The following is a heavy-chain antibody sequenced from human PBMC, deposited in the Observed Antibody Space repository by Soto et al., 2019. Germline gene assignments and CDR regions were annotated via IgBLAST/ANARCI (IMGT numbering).Heavy chain of an antibody. D-gene: IGHD3-10*01. V-gene: IGHV1-18*01. CDR1: GYTFTSYG. CDR3: AIGGSNYNPNGSAP. Sequence: QVQLVQSGAEVKKPGASVKVSCKASGYTFTSYGISWVRQAPGQGLEWMGWISAYNVNTNYAQKLQGRVTMTTDTSTRKAYLGLRGLGPEDPAVNYFAIGGSNYNPNGSAPWGKGTLVTVS. J-gene: IGHJ5*02. CDR2: ISAYNVNT.